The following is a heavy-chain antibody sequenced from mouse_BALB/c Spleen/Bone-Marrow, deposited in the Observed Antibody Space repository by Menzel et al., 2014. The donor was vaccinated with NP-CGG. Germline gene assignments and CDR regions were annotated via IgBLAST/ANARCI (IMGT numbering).Heavy chain of an antibody. V-gene: IGHV1-69*02. CDR3: TRDNWDY. D-gene: IGHD4-1*01. CDR1: GYTFTSHW. J-gene: IGHJ2*01. CDR2: IFPSETYT. Sequence: QVQLQQPGPELVRSGASVKLSCKPSGYTFTSHWINWVKQRPGQGLEWTGNIFPSETYTNYNQKFKDKATLTVDKSSSTAYMQLSSPTSEDSAVYYCTRDNWDYWGQGTTLTVSS.